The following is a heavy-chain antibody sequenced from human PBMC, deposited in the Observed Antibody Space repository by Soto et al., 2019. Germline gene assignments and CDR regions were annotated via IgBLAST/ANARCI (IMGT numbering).Heavy chain of an antibody. Sequence: SETLSLTCAVSSGSISSSNWWSWVRQPPGKGLEWIGEINHRGSTNYNPSLKSRVTISVDTSKNQFSLKLTSVTAADTAVYYCARRGDCSTTSCLTFGFWGQGNQVTVSS. J-gene: IGHJ4*02. CDR3: ARRGDCSTTSCLTFGF. CDR1: SGSISSSNW. D-gene: IGHD2-2*01. V-gene: IGHV4-4*02. CDR2: INHRGST.